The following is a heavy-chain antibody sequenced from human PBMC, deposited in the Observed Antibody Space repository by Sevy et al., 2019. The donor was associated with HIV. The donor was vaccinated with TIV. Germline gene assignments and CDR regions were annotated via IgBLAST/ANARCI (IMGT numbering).Heavy chain of an antibody. D-gene: IGHD4-17*01. CDR3: ARDLEFYDSGDYGPAFMPDF. Sequence: GGSLRLSCAASGFTFSSFGMHWVRQAPGKGLEWVAVIWFDGSNTYYADSVKGRFTISRDIAKNTLHCQMNSLRAEDTAVYYCARDLEFYDSGDYGPAFMPDFWGHGTLVTVSS. J-gene: IGHJ4*01. CDR2: IWFDGSNT. V-gene: IGHV3-33*01. CDR1: GFTFSSFG.